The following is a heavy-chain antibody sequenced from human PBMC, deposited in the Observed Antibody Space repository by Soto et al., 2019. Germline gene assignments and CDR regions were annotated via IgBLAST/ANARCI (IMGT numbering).Heavy chain of an antibody. J-gene: IGHJ6*02. D-gene: IGHD5-18*01. CDR1: GGTFSSYA. V-gene: IGHV1-69*06. CDR3: ARSDPGYAYGLNV. CDR2: IIPIFGTA. Sequence: GASVKVSCKASGGTFSSYAISWVRQAPGQGLERMGGIIPIFGTANYAQKFQGRVTITADKSTSTASMELSSLRTEDTAVYYCARSDPGYAYGLNVWGQGTTVTVSS.